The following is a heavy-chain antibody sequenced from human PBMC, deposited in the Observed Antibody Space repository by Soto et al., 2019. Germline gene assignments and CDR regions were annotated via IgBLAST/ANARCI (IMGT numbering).Heavy chain of an antibody. Sequence: LSLTCAVSGGSISTSSYYWGWIRQPPGKGLEWIGTIYYSGSTYYNPSLKSRITISVDTSKNQFSLRLSSVTATDTAVYYCARVSSPGHYNWFDPWGQGTLVTVSS. J-gene: IGHJ5*02. CDR2: IYYSGST. V-gene: IGHV4-39*01. CDR3: ARVSSPGHYNWFDP. CDR1: GGSISTSSYY. D-gene: IGHD6-13*01.